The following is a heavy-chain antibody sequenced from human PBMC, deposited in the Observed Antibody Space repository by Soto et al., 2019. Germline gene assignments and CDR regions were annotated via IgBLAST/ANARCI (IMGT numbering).Heavy chain of an antibody. J-gene: IGHJ4*02. CDR1: GYTFTSHY. D-gene: IGHD2-15*01. CDR3: ARGLSVAAVDY. Sequence: GASVKVSCKATGYTFTSHYMHWVRQAPGQGLEWMGAINPSGGSTSYAQKFQGRVTMTRNTSISTAYMELSSLRSEDTAVYYCARGLSVAAVDYWGQGTLVTVSS. CDR2: INPSGGST. V-gene: IGHV1-46*01.